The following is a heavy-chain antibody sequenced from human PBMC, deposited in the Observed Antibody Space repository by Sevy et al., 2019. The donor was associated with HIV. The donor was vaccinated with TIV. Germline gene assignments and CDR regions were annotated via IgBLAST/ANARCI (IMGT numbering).Heavy chain of an antibody. D-gene: IGHD2-2*02. J-gene: IGHJ3*02. CDR1: GGSISSSSYY. CDR2: IYYSGST. Sequence: SETLSLTCTVSGGSISSSSYYWGWIRQPPGKGLEWIGSIYYSGSTYYNPSLKSRVTISVDTSKNQFSLKLSSVTTADTAVYYCARLHVLGDCSSTSCYSAGGAFDIWGQGTMVTVSS. V-gene: IGHV4-39*01. CDR3: ARLHVLGDCSSTSCYSAGGAFDI.